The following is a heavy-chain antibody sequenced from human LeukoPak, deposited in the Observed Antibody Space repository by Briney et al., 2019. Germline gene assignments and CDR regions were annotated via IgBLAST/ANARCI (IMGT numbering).Heavy chain of an antibody. CDR3: ARGEQWLAYYFDY. V-gene: IGHV3-64*01. CDR2: ISSNGGST. D-gene: IGHD6-19*01. CDR1: GFTFSSYA. Sequence: PGGSLRLSCAASGFTFSSYAMHWVRQAPGKGLEYVSAISSNGGSTYYANSVKGRFTISRDNSKNTLYLQMGSLRAGDMAVYYCARGEQWLAYYFDYWGQGTLVTVSS. J-gene: IGHJ4*02.